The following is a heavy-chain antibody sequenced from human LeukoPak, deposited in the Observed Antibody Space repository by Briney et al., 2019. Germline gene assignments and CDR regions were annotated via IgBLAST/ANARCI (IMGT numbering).Heavy chain of an antibody. CDR3: GAIFGVPRYFDL. Sequence: PGGSLKLSCAASGFTFSGSAMHWVRQASGKGLEWVGRIRSKANSYATAYAASVKGRFTISRDDSKNTAYLQMNSLKTEDTAVYYCGAIFGVPRYFDLWGRGTLVTVS. D-gene: IGHD3-3*01. CDR2: IRSKANSYAT. CDR1: GFTFSGSA. V-gene: IGHV3-73*01. J-gene: IGHJ2*01.